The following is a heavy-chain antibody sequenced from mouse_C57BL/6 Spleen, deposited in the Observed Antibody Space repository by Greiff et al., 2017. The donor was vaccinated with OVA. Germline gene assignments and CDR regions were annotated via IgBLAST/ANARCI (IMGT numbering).Heavy chain of an antibody. V-gene: IGHV1-55*01. J-gene: IGHJ2*01. CDR1: GYTFTSYW. CDR3: ARGGNYYGSSYGYFDY. Sequence: VQLQQPGAELVKPGASVKMSCKASGYTFTSYWITWVKQRPGQGLEWIGDIYPGSGSTNYNEKFKSKATLTVDTSSSTAYMQLSSLTSEDSAVYYCARGGNYYGSSYGYFDYWGQGTTLTVSS. D-gene: IGHD1-1*01. CDR2: IYPGSGST.